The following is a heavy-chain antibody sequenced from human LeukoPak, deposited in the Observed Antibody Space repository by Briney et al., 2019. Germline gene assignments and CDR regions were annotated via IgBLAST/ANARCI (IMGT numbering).Heavy chain of an antibody. J-gene: IGHJ4*02. D-gene: IGHD2-15*01. Sequence: GGSLRLSCAASGFTFSDYYMTWIRQAPGKGLEWVAFISFDGSDRYYADSVKGRSTISRDNSKNSLYLQVDSLRPDDTAVYYCAREGVVVDYWGQGTLVTVSS. CDR2: ISFDGSDR. CDR3: AREGVVVDY. V-gene: IGHV3-30*13. CDR1: GFTFSDYY.